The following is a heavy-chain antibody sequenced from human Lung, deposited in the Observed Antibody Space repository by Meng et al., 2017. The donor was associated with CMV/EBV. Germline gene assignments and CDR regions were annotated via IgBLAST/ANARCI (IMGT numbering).Heavy chain of an antibody. CDR2: INHSGST. Sequence: GSLRLSCAVHGGSCSGYYWSWIRQPPGKGLEWIGEINHSGSTNYNPSLKSRVTISVDTSKNQFSLKLSSVTAADTAVYYCARLRFLEWLPLDAFDIWGQGTMVTVSS. D-gene: IGHD3-3*01. V-gene: IGHV4-34*01. CDR1: GGSCSGYY. CDR3: ARLRFLEWLPLDAFDI. J-gene: IGHJ3*02.